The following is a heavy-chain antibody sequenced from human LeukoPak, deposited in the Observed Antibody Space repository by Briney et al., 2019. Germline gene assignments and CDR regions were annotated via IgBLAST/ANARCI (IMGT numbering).Heavy chain of an antibody. CDR2: VDPEDGET. CDR1: GYTLTDYY. Sequence: GVSVKVSCKASGYTLTDYYMHWVQQAPGKGLEWMGRVDPEDGETIYAEKFQGRVTITADTSTDTAYMELSSLRSEDTAVYYCAKGNSGYFQHWGQGTLVTVSS. D-gene: IGHD4-23*01. V-gene: IGHV1-69-2*01. CDR3: AKGNSGYFQH. J-gene: IGHJ1*01.